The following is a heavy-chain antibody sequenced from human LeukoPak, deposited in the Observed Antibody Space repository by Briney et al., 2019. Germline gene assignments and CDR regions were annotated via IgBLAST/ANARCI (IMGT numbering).Heavy chain of an antibody. CDR3: ARDDSSGYYRGAFDI. CDR2: IYYSGST. V-gene: IGHV4-39*07. D-gene: IGHD3-22*01. J-gene: IGHJ3*02. Sequence: PSETLSLTCTVSGGSISSSSYYWGWIRQPPGKGLEWIGSIYYSGSTYYNPSLMSRVTISVDTSKNQFSLELSSVTAADTAVYYCARDDSSGYYRGAFDIWGQGTMVTVSS. CDR1: GGSISSSSYY.